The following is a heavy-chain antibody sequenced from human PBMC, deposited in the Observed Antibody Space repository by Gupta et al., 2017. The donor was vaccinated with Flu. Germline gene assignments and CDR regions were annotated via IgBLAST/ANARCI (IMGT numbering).Heavy chain of an antibody. CDR2: IYHRGST. D-gene: IGHD3-22*01. Sequence: QVQLQESGPGLVKPSQALSLTCTVSGGSISSGDYYWSWIRQPPGKGLGWIGYIYHRGSTYYTPSLKSRVTISVDTSKNQFSLKLSSVTAADTALYYCARAAISTYYMDVWGKGTTVTVSS. CDR3: ARAAISTYYMDV. V-gene: IGHV4-30-4*01. CDR1: GGSISSGDYY. J-gene: IGHJ6*03.